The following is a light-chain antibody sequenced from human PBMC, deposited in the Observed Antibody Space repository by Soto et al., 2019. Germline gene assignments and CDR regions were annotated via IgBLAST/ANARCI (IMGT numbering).Light chain of an antibody. Sequence: DIQMTQSPSTLSASVGDRVTITCRASQSISKWLAWYQQKPGKAPKVLIWDASSLQRGVPSSFSGSGSGTEFTLTISGLQPDDFATYYCQHYNDYSTWTFSQEDKVDI. V-gene: IGKV1-5*01. CDR3: QHYNDYSTWT. CDR2: DAS. J-gene: IGKJ1*01. CDR1: QSISKW.